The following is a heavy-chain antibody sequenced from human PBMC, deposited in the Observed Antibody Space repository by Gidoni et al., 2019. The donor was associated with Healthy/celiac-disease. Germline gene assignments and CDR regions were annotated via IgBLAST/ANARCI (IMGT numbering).Heavy chain of an antibody. Sequence: QVQLVDSGGGVVQPGRSRRLSWAAAGCSFRWYGMEWVRQAPGKGLEWVAVISYDGSNKYYADSVKGRFTISRDNSKNTLYLQMNSLRAEDTAVYYCAKDNDYDILTGYYSRYYFDYWGQGTLVTVSS. V-gene: IGHV3-30*18. CDR2: ISYDGSNK. D-gene: IGHD3-9*01. CDR3: AKDNDYDILTGYYSRYYFDY. CDR1: GCSFRWYG. J-gene: IGHJ4*02.